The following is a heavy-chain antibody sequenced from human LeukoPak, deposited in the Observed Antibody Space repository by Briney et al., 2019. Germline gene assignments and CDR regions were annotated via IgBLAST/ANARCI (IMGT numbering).Heavy chain of an antibody. CDR3: AKGLVPYSSYCPYDY. V-gene: IGHV3-15*01. Sequence: GGSLRLSCTASGFIFSNAWMSWVRQAPGKGLEWVGRIKSKTDGGTTDYAAPVKGRFTISRDDSKNTLYLQMNSLRAEDTAVYYCAKGLVPYSSYCPYDYWGQGTLVTVSS. CDR1: GFIFSNAW. CDR2: IKSKTDGGTT. J-gene: IGHJ4*02. D-gene: IGHD6-6*01.